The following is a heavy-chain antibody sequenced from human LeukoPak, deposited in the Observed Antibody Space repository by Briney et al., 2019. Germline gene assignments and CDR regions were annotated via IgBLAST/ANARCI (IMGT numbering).Heavy chain of an antibody. V-gene: IGHV3-21*01. CDR1: GFTFSTYS. CDR3: ARDEGYFQH. Sequence: GGSLRLSCAASGFTFSTYSMNWVRQAPGKGLEWVSYISSTSNYIYYADSVKGRFTISRDNAKNSLYLQINSLSAEDTAVYYCARDEGYFQHWGQGTLVTVSS. J-gene: IGHJ1*01. CDR2: ISSTSNYI.